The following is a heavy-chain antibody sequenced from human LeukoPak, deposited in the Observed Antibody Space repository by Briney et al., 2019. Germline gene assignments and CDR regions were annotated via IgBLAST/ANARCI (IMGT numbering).Heavy chain of an antibody. V-gene: IGHV3-30*04. D-gene: IGHD3-9*01. CDR3: AKLLRYFDWLLSPLDY. J-gene: IGHJ4*02. Sequence: GRSLRLSCAASGFTFSSYAMHWVRQAPGKGLEWVAVISYDGSNKYYADSVKGRFTISRDNSKNTLYLQMNSLRAEDTAVYYCAKLLRYFDWLLSPLDYWGQGTLVTVSS. CDR2: ISYDGSNK. CDR1: GFTFSSYA.